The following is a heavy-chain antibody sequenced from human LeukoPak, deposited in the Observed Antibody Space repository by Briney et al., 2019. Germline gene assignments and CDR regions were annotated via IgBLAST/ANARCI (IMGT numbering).Heavy chain of an antibody. CDR3: ARDLEDSSPFGAFDM. CDR2: IWFDGIKK. V-gene: IGHV3-33*01. D-gene: IGHD3-22*01. Sequence: PGRSLRLSCAASGFTFSNYGMRWVRQVPGKGLECVADIWFDGIKKYYADSVKGRLTISRDNSKNTLYLQMNSLRAEDTAVYYCARDLEDSSPFGAFDMWGQGTMVTVSS. CDR1: GFTFSNYG. J-gene: IGHJ3*02.